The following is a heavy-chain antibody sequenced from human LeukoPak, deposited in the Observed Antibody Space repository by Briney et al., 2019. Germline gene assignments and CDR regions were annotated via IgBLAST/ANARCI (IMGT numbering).Heavy chain of an antibody. D-gene: IGHD1-26*01. CDR2: INHRGST. CDR3: ARMKVGAHYFDY. Sequence: PSETLSLTCAVYGGSFSGYYWSWIRQPPGKGLEWIGEINHRGSTDYNPSLKSRVTISVDTSKNQFSLKLSSVTAADTAVYYCARMKVGAHYFDYWGQGTLVTVSS. CDR1: GGSFSGYY. J-gene: IGHJ4*02. V-gene: IGHV4-34*01.